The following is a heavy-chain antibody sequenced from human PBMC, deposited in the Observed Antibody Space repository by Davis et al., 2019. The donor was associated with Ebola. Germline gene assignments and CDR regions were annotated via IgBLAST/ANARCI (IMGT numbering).Heavy chain of an antibody. J-gene: IGHJ4*02. CDR3: ATRGYADGWPDY. CDR2: IRADSSST. D-gene: IGHD5-24*01. V-gene: IGHV3-23*01. Sequence: GESLKISCAASGFTFSSYAMSWVRQAPGKGLDWVSFIRADSSSTYYADSVKGRFTVSRDNSKNTLYLQLNYLRADDTAIYYCATRGYADGWPDYWGQGTMVTVSS. CDR1: GFTFSSYA.